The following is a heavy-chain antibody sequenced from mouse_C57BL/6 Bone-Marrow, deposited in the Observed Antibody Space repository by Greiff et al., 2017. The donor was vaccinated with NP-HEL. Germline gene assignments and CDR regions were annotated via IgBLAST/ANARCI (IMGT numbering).Heavy chain of an antibody. Sequence: EVQVVESGGGLVKPGGSLKLSCAASGFTFSSYTMSWVRQTPEKRLEWVATISGGGGNTYYPDSVKGRFTISRDNAKNTLYLQMSRLRSEDAALYYCTSPWFAYWGQGTVVTVSA. CDR1: GFTFSSYT. V-gene: IGHV5-9*01. CDR3: TSPWFAY. CDR2: ISGGGGNT. J-gene: IGHJ3*01.